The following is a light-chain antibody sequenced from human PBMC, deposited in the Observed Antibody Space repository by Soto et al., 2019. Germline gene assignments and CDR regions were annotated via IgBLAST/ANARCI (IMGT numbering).Light chain of an antibody. CDR2: DVS. CDR1: SSDVGAFNY. V-gene: IGLV2-14*01. CDR3: SSYRSMSTLV. J-gene: IGLJ2*01. Sequence: QSALTQPASVSGSPGQSITISCAGTSSDVGAFNYVSWYQQHPNKAPKLMIYDVSNRPSGVSDRFSGSKSGNTASLTISGLQAEDEADYYCSSYRSMSTLVFGGGTKVTVL.